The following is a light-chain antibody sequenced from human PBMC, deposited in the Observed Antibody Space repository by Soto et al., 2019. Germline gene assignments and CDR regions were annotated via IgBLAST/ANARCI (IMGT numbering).Light chain of an antibody. V-gene: IGKV3-20*01. Sequence: EIVLTQSPGTLPLSNEERATLSCRASQSVSSSYLAWYQQKPGQAPRLLIYGASSRATGIPDRFSGSGSGTDFTLTISRLEPEDFAVYYCQQDGSSPRTFGQGTKVDVK. CDR2: GAS. J-gene: IGKJ1*01. CDR3: QQDGSSPRT. CDR1: QSVSSSY.